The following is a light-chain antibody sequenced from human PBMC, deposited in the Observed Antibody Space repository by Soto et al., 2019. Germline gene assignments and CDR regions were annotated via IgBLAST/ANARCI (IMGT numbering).Light chain of an antibody. CDR1: SSDVGFYNY. CDR2: EVS. V-gene: IGLV2-14*01. J-gene: IGLJ3*02. Sequence: QSALTQRASVSGSPGQSITISCTGTSSDVGFYNYVSWYQQHPGKAPKLMLYEVSNRPSGVSNRFSGSKSGNTASLTISGLQAEDEADYYCTSYTSSSAPWVFGGGTKVTVL. CDR3: TSYTSSSAPWV.